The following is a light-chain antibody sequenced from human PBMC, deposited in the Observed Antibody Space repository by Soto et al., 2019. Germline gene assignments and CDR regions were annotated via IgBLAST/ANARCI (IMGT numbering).Light chain of an antibody. CDR1: SSNIGAGFA. CDR3: QSYDSSLGVSYV. V-gene: IGLV1-40*01. CDR2: GNI. J-gene: IGLJ1*01. Sequence: QSVLTQPPSVSGAPGQRVTISCTGSSSNIGAGFAVRWYQQLPGAAPKLLIYGNINRPSGVPDRFSGSKSGTSASLAISGLQSEDEAEYYCQSYDSSLGVSYVFGTGTKLTVL.